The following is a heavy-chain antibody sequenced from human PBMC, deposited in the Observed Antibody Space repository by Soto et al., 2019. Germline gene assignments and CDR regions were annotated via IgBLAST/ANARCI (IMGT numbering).Heavy chain of an antibody. CDR3: ASVAAKYYYYGMDV. Sequence: QVQLVQSGAEVKKPGYSVKVSSKASGGTFSSYAINWVRQAPGQGLEWMGGIVPIFGTADYAQKFQGRVTITADESTTTAYMQLSSLRSEDTAVYYCASVAAKYYYYGMDVWGQGTTVTVSS. J-gene: IGHJ6*02. CDR2: IVPIFGTA. D-gene: IGHD1-26*01. CDR1: GGTFSSYA. V-gene: IGHV1-69*12.